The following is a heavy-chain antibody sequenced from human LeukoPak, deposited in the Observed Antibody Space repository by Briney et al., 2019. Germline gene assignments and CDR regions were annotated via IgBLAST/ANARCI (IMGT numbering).Heavy chain of an antibody. D-gene: IGHD5-24*01. CDR1: GFTFSSYS. CDR2: IPYDGSNK. V-gene: IGHV3-30*18. CDR3: AKSSTIGAYYFDY. Sequence: GGSLRLSCAASGFTFSSYSMNWVRQAPGKGLEWVAVIPYDGSNKYYADSVKGRFTISRDNSKNTLYLQMNSLRAEDTAVYYCAKSSTIGAYYFDYWGQGTLVTVSS. J-gene: IGHJ4*02.